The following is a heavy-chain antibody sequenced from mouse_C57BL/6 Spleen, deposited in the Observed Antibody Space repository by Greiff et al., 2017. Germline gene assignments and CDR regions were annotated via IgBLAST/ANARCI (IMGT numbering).Heavy chain of an antibody. D-gene: IGHD2-4*01. Sequence: VMLVESGPGLVAPSQSLSITCTVSGFSLTSYGVHCVRQPPGTGLEWLVVIWSDGSTTYNSALKSKLSIRKDNSKSQVFLKMNSLQTDDTAMYYCARQRAYDYSWWFDVWGTGTTVTVSS. CDR2: IWSDGST. CDR1: GFSLTSYG. V-gene: IGHV2-6-1*01. CDR3: ARQRAYDYSWWFDV. J-gene: IGHJ1*03.